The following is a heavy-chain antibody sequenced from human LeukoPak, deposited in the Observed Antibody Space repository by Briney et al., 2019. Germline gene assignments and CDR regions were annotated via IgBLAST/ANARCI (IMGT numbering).Heavy chain of an antibody. CDR3: AREMATITRAFDI. CDR1: GGTFSSYA. J-gene: IGHJ3*02. Sequence: SVKVSCKASGGTFSSYAISWVRQAPGQGLEWMGGIIPIFGTANYAQKFQGRVTITADESTSTAYMELSSLRSEDTAVYYCAREMATITRAFDIWGQGTMVTVSS. V-gene: IGHV1-69*13. CDR2: IIPIFGTA. D-gene: IGHD5-24*01.